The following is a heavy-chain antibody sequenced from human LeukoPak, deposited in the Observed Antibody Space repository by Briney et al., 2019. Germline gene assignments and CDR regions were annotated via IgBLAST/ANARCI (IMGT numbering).Heavy chain of an antibody. Sequence: SVKVSCKASGYSFTSYGINWVRQAPGQGLEWMGGIIPIFGTANYAQKFQGRVTITADESTGTAYMELSSLRSEDTAVYYCARGDRVLRFLEWANNHYYYYMDVWGKGTTVTVSS. CDR2: IIPIFGTA. J-gene: IGHJ6*03. CDR3: ARGDRVLRFLEWANNHYYYYMDV. CDR1: GYSFTSYG. D-gene: IGHD3-3*01. V-gene: IGHV1-69*13.